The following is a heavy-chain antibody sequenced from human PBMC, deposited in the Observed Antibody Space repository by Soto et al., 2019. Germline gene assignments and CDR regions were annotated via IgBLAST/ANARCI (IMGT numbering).Heavy chain of an antibody. D-gene: IGHD2-2*01. J-gene: IGHJ5*02. CDR3: ARGHYCSSISCYDDWFDP. Sequence: PLETLSLTCTVSGCSISSYYWSWIRQPPGKGLEWIGYVYYSGSTNYNPSLKSRVTISVDMSKKQFSLELISVTAADTAVYYCARGHYCSSISCYDDWFDPWGQGTLVTVLL. V-gene: IGHV4-59*01. CDR1: GCSISSYY. CDR2: VYYSGST.